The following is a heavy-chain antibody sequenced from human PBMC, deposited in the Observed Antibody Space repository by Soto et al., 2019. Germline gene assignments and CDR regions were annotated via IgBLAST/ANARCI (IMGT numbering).Heavy chain of an antibody. V-gene: IGHV1-2*04. J-gene: IGHJ3*02. CDR3: ARVMIAAAPDDAFDI. D-gene: IGHD6-13*01. Sequence: ASVKVSCKASGYTFTGYYMHWVRQAPGQELEWMGWINPNSGGTNYAQKFQGWVTMTRDTSISTAYMELSRLRSDDTPVYYCARVMIAAAPDDAFDIWGQGTMVTVSS. CDR2: INPNSGGT. CDR1: GYTFTGYY.